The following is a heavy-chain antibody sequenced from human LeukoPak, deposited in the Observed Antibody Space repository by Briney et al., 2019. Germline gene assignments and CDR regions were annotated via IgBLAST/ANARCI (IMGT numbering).Heavy chain of an antibody. J-gene: IGHJ6*03. V-gene: IGHV3-30-3*01. Sequence: GGSLRLSCAASGFTFSSYAMHWVRQAPGKGLEWVAVISYDGSNKYYADSVKGRFTISRDNSKNTLYLQMNSLRAEDTAVYYCARDAGPYYYYYYYMDVWGKGTTVTVSS. CDR3: ARDAGPYYYYYYYMDV. CDR2: ISYDGSNK. CDR1: GFTFSSYA.